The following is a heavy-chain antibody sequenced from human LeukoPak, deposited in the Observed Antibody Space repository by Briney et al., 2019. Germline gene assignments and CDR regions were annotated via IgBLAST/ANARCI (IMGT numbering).Heavy chain of an antibody. Sequence: SETLSLTCTVSGGSISSGAYFWSWIRQHPGKGLEWIGFIYYSGTTYYNPSLKSRLTLSKDTSKNHFSQTLSSVTAADTAVYYCARAHGSGGDYFDYWGQGTLVTVSS. CDR1: GGSISSGAYF. D-gene: IGHD5-12*01. CDR2: IYYSGTT. J-gene: IGHJ4*02. CDR3: ARAHGSGGDYFDY. V-gene: IGHV4-31*03.